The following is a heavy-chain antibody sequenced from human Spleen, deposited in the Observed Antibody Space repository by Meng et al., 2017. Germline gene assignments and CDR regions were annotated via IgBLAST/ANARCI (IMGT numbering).Heavy chain of an antibody. CDR2: IHLGGRP. CDR1: GGSFSGYY. J-gene: IGHJ4*02. CDR3: VRIFDS. V-gene: IGHV4-34*01. Sequence: QVQLQQWGAGLLKPSETLSLTCAVYGGSFSGYYWSWIRQPPGKGLEWIGEIHLGGRPNYSPSLKSRVTISVDKSNNELSLKLTSVTAADTAVYFCVRIFDSRAQGTLVTVSS.